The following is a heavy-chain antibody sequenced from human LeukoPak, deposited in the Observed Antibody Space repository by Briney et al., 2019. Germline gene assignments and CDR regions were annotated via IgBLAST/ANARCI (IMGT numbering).Heavy chain of an antibody. Sequence: GASVKVSFKASGYSFPSYGSSWMRQAPGQGLEWMGWISVYNGDTNNAQKLQGRVTMTTDTSTTTAYMELRSLRSDDTAVYYCARTRANYGDHNDNWGQGSLVTVSS. CDR2: ISVYNGDT. CDR3: ARTRANYGDHNDN. CDR1: GYSFPSYG. V-gene: IGHV1-18*01. D-gene: IGHD4-17*01. J-gene: IGHJ4*02.